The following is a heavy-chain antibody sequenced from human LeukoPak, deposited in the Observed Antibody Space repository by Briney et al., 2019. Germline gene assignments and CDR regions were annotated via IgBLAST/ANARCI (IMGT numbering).Heavy chain of an antibody. D-gene: IGHD4-23*01. CDR3: ARDMDYGGNSGTDY. CDR2: ITNDGSST. CDR1: GLTFSSHW. Sequence: GGSLRLSCAASGLTFSSHWMHWVRQAPGKGLVWVSRITNDGSSTTYADSVKGRFTISRDNAKNMLYLQMNSLRAEDTAVYYCARDMDYGGNSGTDYWGQGTLVTVSS. V-gene: IGHV3-74*01. J-gene: IGHJ4*02.